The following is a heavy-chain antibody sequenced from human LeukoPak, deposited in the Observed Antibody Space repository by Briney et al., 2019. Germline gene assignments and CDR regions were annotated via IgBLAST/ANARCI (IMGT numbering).Heavy chain of an antibody. CDR2: IYYSGST. CDR3: ARRVGYRGFDY. Sequence: SETLSLTCTVSGGSISSGGYYWSWIRQHPGKGLEWIGYIYYSGSTNYNPSLKSRVTISVDTSKNQFSLKLTSVTTADTAVYYCARRVGYRGFDYWGQGTLVTVSS. D-gene: IGHD5-24*01. CDR1: GGSISSGGYY. V-gene: IGHV4-61*08. J-gene: IGHJ4*02.